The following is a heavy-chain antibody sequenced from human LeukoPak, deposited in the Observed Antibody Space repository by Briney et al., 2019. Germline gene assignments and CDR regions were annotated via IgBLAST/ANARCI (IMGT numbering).Heavy chain of an antibody. D-gene: IGHD3-10*01. V-gene: IGHV4-59*01. J-gene: IGHJ5*02. CDR2: IYDSGAT. CDR1: GGSISDYY. CDR3: ARDRAAFYYASGLAS. Sequence: SETLSLTCTVSGGSISDYYWSWIRQSPGKGLEWIGYIYDSGATNYNPSLRSRLTISMDTSKTQVSLKMTSVTAADTAVYYCARDRAAFYYASGLASWGQGILVTVSS.